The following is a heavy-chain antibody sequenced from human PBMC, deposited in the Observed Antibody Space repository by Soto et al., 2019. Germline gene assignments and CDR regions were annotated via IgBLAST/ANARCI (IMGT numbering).Heavy chain of an antibody. CDR1: GFTFSSYG. CDR3: ARDLPPDYGDYGGSDY. Sequence: GGSLSLSCAASGFTFSSYGMHWVRQAPGKGLEWVAVIWYDGSNKYYADSVKGRFTISRDNSKNTLYLQMNSLRAEDTAVYYCARDLPPDYGDYGGSDYWGQGTLVTVSS. D-gene: IGHD4-17*01. CDR2: IWYDGSNK. V-gene: IGHV3-33*01. J-gene: IGHJ4*02.